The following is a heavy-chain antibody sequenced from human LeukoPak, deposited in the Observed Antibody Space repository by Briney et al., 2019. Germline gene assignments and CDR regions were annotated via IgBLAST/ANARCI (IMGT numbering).Heavy chain of an antibody. V-gene: IGHV4-38-2*02. D-gene: IGHD6-13*01. J-gene: IGHJ4*02. Sequence: KPSETLSLTCTVSGYSISSGYYWGWIRQPPGKGLEWIGSIYHSGSTYYNPSLKSRVTISVDTSKNQFSLKLSSVTAADMAVYYCARDEVAGSSSWGFDYWGQGTLVTVSS. CDR1: GYSISSGYY. CDR3: ARDEVAGSSSWGFDY. CDR2: IYHSGST.